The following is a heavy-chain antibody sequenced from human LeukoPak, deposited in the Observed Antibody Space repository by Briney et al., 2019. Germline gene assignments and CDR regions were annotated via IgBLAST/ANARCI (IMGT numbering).Heavy chain of an antibody. V-gene: IGHV1-2*02. J-gene: IGHJ4*02. CDR3: ARDRDGYCTNGVCYFDY. CDR2: TNPNSGVT. D-gene: IGHD2-8*01. Sequence: ASVKVSCKASGYTFTGYYMHWVRQAPGQGLEWMGWTNPNSGVTNYAQRFQGRVTMTRDTSISTAYMDLSRLRYDDTAVYYCARDRDGYCTNGVCYFDYWGQGTLVTVSS. CDR1: GYTFTGYY.